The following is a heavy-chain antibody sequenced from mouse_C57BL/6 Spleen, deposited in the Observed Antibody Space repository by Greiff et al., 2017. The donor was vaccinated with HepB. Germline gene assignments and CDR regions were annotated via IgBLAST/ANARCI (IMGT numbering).Heavy chain of an antibody. CDR1: GFSLTSYG. CDR3: ARKDYDYDGGFAY. CDR2: IWSGGST. J-gene: IGHJ3*01. Sequence: VQLKESGPGLVQPSQSLSITCTVSGFSLTSYGVHWVRQSPGKGLEWLGVIWSGGSTDYNAAFISRLSISKDNSKSQVFFKMNSLQADDTAIYYCARKDYDYDGGFAYWGQGTLVTVSA. V-gene: IGHV2-2*01. D-gene: IGHD2-4*01.